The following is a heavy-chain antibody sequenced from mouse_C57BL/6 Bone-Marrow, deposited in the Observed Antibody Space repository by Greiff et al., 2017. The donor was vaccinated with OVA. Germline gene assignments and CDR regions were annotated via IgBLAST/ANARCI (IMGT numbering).Heavy chain of an antibody. CDR1: GYTFTCYD. Sequence: QVQLKESGPELVKPGASVKLSCKASGYTFTCYDINWVKQRPGQGLEWIGWIYPRDGSTKYNEKFKGKATLTVDTSSSTAYMELHSLTSEDSAVYFCARWNDSAWFAYWGQGTLVTVSA. J-gene: IGHJ3*01. D-gene: IGHD2-13*01. CDR2: IYPRDGST. CDR3: ARWNDSAWFAY. V-gene: IGHV1-85*01.